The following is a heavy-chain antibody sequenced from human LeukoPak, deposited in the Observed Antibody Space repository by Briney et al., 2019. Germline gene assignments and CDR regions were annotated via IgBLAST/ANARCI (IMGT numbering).Heavy chain of an antibody. Sequence: PGGSLRLSCAASGFTFSNYNMNWVRQAPGKGLEWVSSFLSSSSYIYYADSVKGRFTISRDNAKNSLYLQMNSLRAEDTAVYYCARGQVWYQLLYDYFDSWGQGTLVTVSS. J-gene: IGHJ4*02. CDR2: FLSSSSYI. V-gene: IGHV3-21*01. CDR3: ARGQVWYQLLYDYFDS. D-gene: IGHD2-2*02. CDR1: GFTFSNYN.